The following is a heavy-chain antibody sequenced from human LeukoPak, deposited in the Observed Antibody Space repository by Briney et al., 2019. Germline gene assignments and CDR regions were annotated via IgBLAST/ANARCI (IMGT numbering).Heavy chain of an antibody. J-gene: IGHJ5*02. CDR1: GGTFSSYA. CDR2: IIPIFGTA. D-gene: IGHD3-3*01. CDR3: AGELGYYDFWSGYQGGRNWFDP. Sequence: GASVKVSCKAPGGTFSSYAVSWVRQAPGQGLEWMGGIIPIFGTANYAQKFQGRVTITADESTSTAYMELSSLRSEDTAVHYCAGELGYYDFWSGYQGGRNWFDPWGQGTLVTVSS. V-gene: IGHV1-69*01.